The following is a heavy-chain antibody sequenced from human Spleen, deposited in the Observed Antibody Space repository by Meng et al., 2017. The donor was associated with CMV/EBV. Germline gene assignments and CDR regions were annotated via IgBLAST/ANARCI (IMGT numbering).Heavy chain of an antibody. J-gene: IGHJ4*02. CDR1: GNSISKILW. Sequence: TCSVSGNSISKILWWSWVRQPPGKGLEWIGEISYSGDTKYNPSLQSRATISSDTTNNRFSLRLNSVTAADTGVYFCARSPGFWSLDYWGRGTLVTVSS. CDR3: ARSPGFWSLDY. D-gene: IGHD2-8*02. CDR2: ISYSGDT. V-gene: IGHV4-4*01.